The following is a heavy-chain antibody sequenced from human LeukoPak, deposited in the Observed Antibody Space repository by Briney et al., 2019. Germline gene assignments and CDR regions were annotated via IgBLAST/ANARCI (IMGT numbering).Heavy chain of an antibody. CDR3: ARGGPVVPAATFDY. CDR2: IFYSGTT. CDR1: GGSISSYY. D-gene: IGHD2-2*01. Sequence: PSETLSLTCTVSGGSISSYYWNWIRQPPGKGLEWIGYIFYSGTTNYNPSLKSRVTISVDTSKNQFSLKLSSVTAADTAVYYCARGGPVVPAATFDYWGQGTLVTVSS. V-gene: IGHV4-59*12. J-gene: IGHJ4*02.